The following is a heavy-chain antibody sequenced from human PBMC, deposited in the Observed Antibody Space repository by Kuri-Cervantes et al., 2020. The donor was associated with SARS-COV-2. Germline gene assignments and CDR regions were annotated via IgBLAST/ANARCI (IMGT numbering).Heavy chain of an antibody. CDR1: GGSISSYY. D-gene: IGHD3-3*01. Sequence: SETLSLTCTVSGGSISSYYWSWIRQPAGKGLEWIGRIYTSGSTNYNPSLKSRVTISVDRSKNQFSLKLSSVTAADTAVYYCARDTGLFGVVTNFDYWGQGTLVTVSS. CDR2: IYTSGST. CDR3: ARDTGLFGVVTNFDY. V-gene: IGHV4-4*07. J-gene: IGHJ4*02.